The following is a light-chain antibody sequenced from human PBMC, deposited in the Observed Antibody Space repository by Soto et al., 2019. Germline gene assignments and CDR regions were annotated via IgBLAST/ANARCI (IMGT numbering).Light chain of an antibody. J-gene: IGLJ1*01. Sequence: QSALTRPPSASGSPGQSVTISCTGTSSDVGGYNYVSWYQQYPGKVPKLMVYEVNKRPSGVPDRFSGSKSGNTASLTVSGLQAEDEADYYCTSYAGGNNVFGTGTKLTVL. V-gene: IGLV2-8*01. CDR2: EVN. CDR1: SSDVGGYNY. CDR3: TSYAGGNNV.